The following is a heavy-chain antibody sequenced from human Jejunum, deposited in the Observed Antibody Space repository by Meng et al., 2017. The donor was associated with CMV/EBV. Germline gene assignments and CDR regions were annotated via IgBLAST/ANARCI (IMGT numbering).Heavy chain of an antibody. J-gene: IGHJ4*02. V-gene: IGHV3-30-3*01. CDR2: ISQDGSNK. Sequence: GFTFSSYTMHWVRQAPGKGLQWVALISQDGSNKYYADSVKGRFTISRDTSKNTLYVQMNSLRPEDTAVYYCARVGGGYANYYFDFWGQGTLVTVSS. CDR3: ARVGGGYANYYFDF. CDR1: GFTFSSYT. D-gene: IGHD5-12*01.